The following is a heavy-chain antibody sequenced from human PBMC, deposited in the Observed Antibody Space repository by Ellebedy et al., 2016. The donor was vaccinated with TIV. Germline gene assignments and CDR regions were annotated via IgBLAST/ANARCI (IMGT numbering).Heavy chain of an antibody. V-gene: IGHV4-59*01. J-gene: IGHJ6*02. CDR1: GGSISSYY. CDR2: IYYSGRT. CDR3: ASSLTMLRGGMDV. D-gene: IGHD3-10*01. Sequence: MPSETLSLTCTVSGGSISSYYWSWIRQPPGKGLEWIGYIYYSGRTNYNPSLKSRVTISVDTSKNQFSLKLSSVTAADTAVYYCASSLTMLRGGMDVWGQGTTVTVSS.